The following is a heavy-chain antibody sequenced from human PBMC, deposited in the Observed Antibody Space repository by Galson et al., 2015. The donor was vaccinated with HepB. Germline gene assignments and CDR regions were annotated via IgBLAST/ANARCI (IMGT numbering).Heavy chain of an antibody. D-gene: IGHD3-16*02. CDR2: ISPYNGKT. J-gene: IGHJ2*01. Sequence: SVKVSCKASGYTFTSYGISWVRQAPGQGLEWMGWISPYNGKTNYAQKLQGRVTITTDTSTSTAYMELRSLRSDDTAVYYCARGEGDYVWGSNRFFDLWGRGTLVTVSS. CDR3: ARGEGDYVWGSNRFFDL. CDR1: GYTFTSYG. V-gene: IGHV1-18*01.